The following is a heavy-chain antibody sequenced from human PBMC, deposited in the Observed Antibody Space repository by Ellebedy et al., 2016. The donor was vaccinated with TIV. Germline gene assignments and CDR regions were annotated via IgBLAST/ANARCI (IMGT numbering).Heavy chain of an antibody. Sequence: GGSLRLSCAASGFTFSSYGMYWVRQAPGKGLEWVAVISYDGSNKYYADSVKGRFTISRDNSKNTLYLQMNSLRAEDTAVYYCAKGKQLWLPYNGMDVWGQGTTVTVSS. J-gene: IGHJ6*02. D-gene: IGHD5-18*01. CDR2: ISYDGSNK. CDR3: AKGKQLWLPYNGMDV. CDR1: GFTFSSYG. V-gene: IGHV3-30*18.